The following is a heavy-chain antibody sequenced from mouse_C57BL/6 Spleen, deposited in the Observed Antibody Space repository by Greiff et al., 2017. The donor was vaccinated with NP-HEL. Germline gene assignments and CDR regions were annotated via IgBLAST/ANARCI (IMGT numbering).Heavy chain of an antibody. CDR1: GYTFTDYY. Sequence: EVQLQQSGPELVKPGASVKISCKASGYTFTDYYMNWVKQSHGKSLEWIGDINPNNGGTSYNQKFKGKATLTVDKSSSTAYMELRSLTSEDSAVYYCARSYYGDYWGQGTTLTVSS. D-gene: IGHD1-1*01. J-gene: IGHJ2*01. CDR2: INPNNGGT. CDR3: ARSYYGDY. V-gene: IGHV1-26*01.